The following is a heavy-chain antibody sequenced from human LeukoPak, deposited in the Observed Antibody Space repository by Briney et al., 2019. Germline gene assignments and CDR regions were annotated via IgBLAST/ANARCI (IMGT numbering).Heavy chain of an antibody. Sequence: GASVKVSCKASGYTFTGYYMHWVRQAPGQGLEWMGWINPNSGGTNYAQKFQGRVTMTRDTSISTAYMELSRLRSDDTAVYYCARDKYYYGSGSSPFDYWGQGTLVTVSS. CDR3: ARDKYYYGSGSSPFDY. CDR1: GYTFTGYY. J-gene: IGHJ4*02. CDR2: INPNSGGT. D-gene: IGHD3-10*01. V-gene: IGHV1-2*02.